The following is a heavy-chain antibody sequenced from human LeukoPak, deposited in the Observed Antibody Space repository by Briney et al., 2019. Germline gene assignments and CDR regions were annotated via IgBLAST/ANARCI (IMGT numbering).Heavy chain of an antibody. CDR3: ARALGDQPNLSYGLDV. J-gene: IGHJ6*02. Sequence: PGGSLRLSCAASGFTFSSYSMNWVRQAPGKGLEWVSSISSSSSYSYHADSVKGRFTISRDNAENSLHLQLNSLRAEDTAVYYCARALGDQPNLSYGLDVWGQGTTVTVSS. V-gene: IGHV3-21*01. D-gene: IGHD2-2*01. CDR1: GFTFSSYS. CDR2: ISSSSSYS.